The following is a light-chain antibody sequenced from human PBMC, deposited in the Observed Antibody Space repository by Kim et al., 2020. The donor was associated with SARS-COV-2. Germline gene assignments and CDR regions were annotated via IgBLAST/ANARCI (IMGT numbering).Light chain of an antibody. V-gene: IGLV6-57*02. CDR1: GGTLATKP. J-gene: IGLJ2*01. CDR3: QSYDSSNIVV. CDR2: QAG. Sequence: KPVPISCTGNGGTLATKPGHWSQQSQGSAPATVINQAGQRHSGVPDRFSGCIDSSSNSASLTISGLRTEDEADYYCQSYDSSNIVVFGGGTQLTVL.